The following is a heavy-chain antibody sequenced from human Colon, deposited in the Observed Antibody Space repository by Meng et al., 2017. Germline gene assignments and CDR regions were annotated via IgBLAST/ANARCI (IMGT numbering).Heavy chain of an antibody. CDR2: INPKSGDT. CDR1: GYTFPDYW. J-gene: IGHJ4*02. Sequence: SVKVSCKASGYTFPDYWLHWVRRAPGQGLEWMGRINPKSGDTHYAQSFQGRVTMTGDTSISTAYMELSGLRSDDTAMYYCARDEDISAAGKLFGDYWGQGTLVTVSS. V-gene: IGHV1-2*06. D-gene: IGHD6-13*01. CDR3: ARDEDISAAGKLFGDY.